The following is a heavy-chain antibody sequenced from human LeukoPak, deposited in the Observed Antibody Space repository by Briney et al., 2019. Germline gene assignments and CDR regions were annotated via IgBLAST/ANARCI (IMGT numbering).Heavy chain of an antibody. D-gene: IGHD3-10*01. V-gene: IGHV3-21*01. Sequence: GGSLRLSCAASGFTFSSYSMNWVRQAPGKGLEWVSSISSSSSYIYYADSVKGRFTISRDNAKNSLYLQMNSLRAEDTAVFYCAREDRGYYGMDVWGQGTTVTVSS. CDR3: AREDRGYYGMDV. J-gene: IGHJ6*02. CDR1: GFTFSSYS. CDR2: ISSSSSYI.